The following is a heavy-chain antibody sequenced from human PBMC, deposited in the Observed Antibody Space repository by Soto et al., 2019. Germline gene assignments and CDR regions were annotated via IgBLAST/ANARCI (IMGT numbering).Heavy chain of an antibody. V-gene: IGHV3-48*03. CDR3: ARDQEAGSFFPYYYGMDV. Sequence: VGSLRLSCATSGFTFSSYEMNWVRQAPGKGLEWVSYISSSGSTMYYADSVKGRFTISRDNAKNSLYLQMDSLRAEDTAVYYCARDQEAGSFFPYYYGMDVWGQGTTVTVSS. CDR1: GFTFSSYE. CDR2: ISSSGSTM. D-gene: IGHD6-13*01. J-gene: IGHJ6*02.